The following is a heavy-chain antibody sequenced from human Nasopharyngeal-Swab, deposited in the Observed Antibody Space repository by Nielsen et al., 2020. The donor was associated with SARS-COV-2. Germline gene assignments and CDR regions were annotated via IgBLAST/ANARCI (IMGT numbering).Heavy chain of an antibody. V-gene: IGHV4-31*02. CDR3: ARDGRRDGYSPFDY. CDR2: IYYSGST. J-gene: IGHJ4*02. Sequence: RQAPGKGLEWIGYIYYSGSTYYNPSLKSRVTISVDTSKNQFSLKLSSVTAADTAVYYCARDGRRDGYSPFDYWGQGTLVTVSS. D-gene: IGHD5-24*01.